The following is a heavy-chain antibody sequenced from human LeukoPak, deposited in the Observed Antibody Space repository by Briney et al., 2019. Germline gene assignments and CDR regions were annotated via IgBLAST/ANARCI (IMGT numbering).Heavy chain of an antibody. CDR3: AKSPGSRSYPHYFDY. Sequence: GGSLRLSCAASGVSFNIYSMHWVRQAPGKGLEWVAVVSSDGSNEYYGDSVKGRFSISRDNSKDTLYLQMNSLRAEDTAVYYCAKSPGSRSYPHYFDYWGQGTLVTVSS. CDR1: GVSFNIYS. V-gene: IGHV3-30*18. J-gene: IGHJ4*02. D-gene: IGHD3-10*01. CDR2: VSSDGSNE.